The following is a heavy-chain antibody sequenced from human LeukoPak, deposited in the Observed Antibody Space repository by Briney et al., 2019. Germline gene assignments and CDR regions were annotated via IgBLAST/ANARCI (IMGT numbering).Heavy chain of an antibody. CDR3: ARDRGWRLLDY. CDR1: GLTFSTHW. V-gene: IGHV3-7*01. J-gene: IGHJ4*02. D-gene: IGHD6-25*01. CDR2: IGGDGGKK. Sequence: GGSLRLSCAASGLTFSTHWMTWVRQAPGKGLEWLANIGGDGGKKFYVDSVKGRSTISRDNADNSLYLQMNSLRVEDTAVYYCARDRGWRLLDYWGQGTLVTVSS.